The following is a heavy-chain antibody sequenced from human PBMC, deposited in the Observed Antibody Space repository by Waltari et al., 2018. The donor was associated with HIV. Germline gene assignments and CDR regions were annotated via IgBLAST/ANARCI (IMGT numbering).Heavy chain of an antibody. CDR1: GGSISSYY. Sequence: QVQLQESGPGLVKPSETLSLTCTVSGGSISSYYWSWIRQPPGKGLEWIGYIYYSGSTNYTPSLKSRVTISVDTSKNQFSLKLSSVTAADTAVYYCARSGSYRGYFDYWGQGTLVTVSS. V-gene: IGHV4-59*01. J-gene: IGHJ4*02. CDR2: IYYSGST. CDR3: ARSGSYRGYFDY. D-gene: IGHD1-26*01.